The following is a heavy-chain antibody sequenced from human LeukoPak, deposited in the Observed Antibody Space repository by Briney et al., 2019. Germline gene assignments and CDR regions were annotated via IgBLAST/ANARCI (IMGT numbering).Heavy chain of an antibody. Sequence: GGSLRLSCAASGFTFSSYTMSWVRQAPGKGLEWVGFIRSKAYGETADYAASVKGRFTISRDDSKAIAYLQMNSLKTEDTAVYHCTRDRGAYNLYDYWGQGTLVTVSS. CDR1: GFTFSSYT. J-gene: IGHJ4*02. V-gene: IGHV3-49*04. CDR3: TRDRGAYNLYDY. CDR2: IRSKAYGETA. D-gene: IGHD1-1*01.